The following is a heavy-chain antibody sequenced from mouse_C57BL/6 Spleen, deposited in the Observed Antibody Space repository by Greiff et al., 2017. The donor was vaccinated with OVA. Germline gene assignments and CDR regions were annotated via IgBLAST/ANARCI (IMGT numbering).Heavy chain of an antibody. V-gene: IGHV3-8*01. Sequence: EVKLEESGPGLAKPSQTLSLTCSVTGYSITSDYWNWIRKFPGNKLEYMGYISYSGSTYYNPSLKSRISITRDTSKNQYYLQLNSVTTEDTATYYCARYSDGYYYAMDYWGQGTSVTVSS. CDR2: ISYSGST. D-gene: IGHD2-3*01. CDR1: GYSITSDY. CDR3: ARYSDGYYYAMDY. J-gene: IGHJ4*01.